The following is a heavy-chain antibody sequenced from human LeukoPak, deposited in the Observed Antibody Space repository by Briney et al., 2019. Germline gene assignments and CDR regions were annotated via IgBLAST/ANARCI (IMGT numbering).Heavy chain of an antibody. CDR2: FDPEDGET. V-gene: IGHV1-24*01. J-gene: IGHJ6*03. D-gene: IGHD3-16*01. CDR3: AAEADYVKTGYYYYMDV. CDR1: GYTLTELS. Sequence: ASVKVSCKVSGYTLTELSMHWVRQAPGKGLEWMGGFDPEDGETIYAQKFQGRVTMTEDTSTDTAYMELSTLRSEDSAVYYCAAEADYVKTGYYYYMDVWGKGTTVTVSS.